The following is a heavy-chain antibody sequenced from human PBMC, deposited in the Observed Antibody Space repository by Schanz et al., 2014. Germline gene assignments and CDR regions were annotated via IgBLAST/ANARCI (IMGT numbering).Heavy chain of an antibody. CDR1: GFSFSDYG. V-gene: IGHV3-30*18. CDR3: AKDKGHYYDSSGYYLDY. CDR2: ISYHGSER. D-gene: IGHD3-22*01. Sequence: QVQLVESGGGMVQPGRSLRLSCAGSGFSFSDYGMHWVRQAPGRGLEWVAVISYHGSERYSADSVKGRFTISRDNSKNTLYLQMNSLRAEDTAVYYCAKDKGHYYDSSGYYLDYWGQGTLVTVSS. J-gene: IGHJ4*02.